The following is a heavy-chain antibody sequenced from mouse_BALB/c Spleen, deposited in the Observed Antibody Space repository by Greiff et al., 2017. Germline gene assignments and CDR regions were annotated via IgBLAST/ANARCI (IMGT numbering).Heavy chain of an antibody. CDR1: GYTFTDYA. Sequence: VQLQQSGAELVRPGVSVKITCKGSGYTFTDYAMHWVQQSHAKSLEWIGVISTYYGDASYNQKFKGKATMTVDKSSSTAYMELARLTSEDSAIYYCAREKRSGNAMDYWGQGTSVTVSS. V-gene: IGHV1S137*01. CDR3: AREKRSGNAMDY. CDR2: ISTYYGDA. J-gene: IGHJ4*01. D-gene: IGHD4-1*01.